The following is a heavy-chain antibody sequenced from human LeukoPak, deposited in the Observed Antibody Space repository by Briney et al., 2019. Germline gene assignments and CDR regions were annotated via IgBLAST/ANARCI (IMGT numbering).Heavy chain of an antibody. V-gene: IGHV3-7*01. CDR3: ARRGSSSWYHYFDY. Sequence: PGGSLRLSCAASGFTFSSYWMSWVRQAPGKGLEWVANIKQDGSEKYYVDSVEGRLTISRDNAKNSLYLQMNSLRAEDKAVYYCARRGSSSWYHYFDYWGQGTLVTVSS. CDR2: IKQDGSEK. J-gene: IGHJ4*02. D-gene: IGHD6-13*01. CDR1: GFTFSSYW.